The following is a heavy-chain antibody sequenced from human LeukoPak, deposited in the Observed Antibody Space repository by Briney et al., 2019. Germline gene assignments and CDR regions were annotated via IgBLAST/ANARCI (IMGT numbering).Heavy chain of an antibody. D-gene: IGHD6-6*01. CDR1: GFTFSSYA. CDR2: ITGSSSFI. Sequence: PGGSLRLSCAASGFTFSSYAMSWVRQAPGKGLEWVSSITGSSSFISYADSVKGRFTISRDNAGNSLYLQINSLRAEDTAVYHCAKASANYWYFDLWGRGTLVTVSS. CDR3: AKASANYWYFDL. J-gene: IGHJ2*01. V-gene: IGHV3-21*01.